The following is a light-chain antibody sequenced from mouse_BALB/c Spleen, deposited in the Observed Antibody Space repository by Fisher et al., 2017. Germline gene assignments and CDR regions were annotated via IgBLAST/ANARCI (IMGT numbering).Light chain of an antibody. V-gene: IGKV4-59*01. CDR2: DTS. J-gene: IGKJ2*01. CDR1: SSVSY. CDR3: QQSNEDPYT. Sequence: IVLTQTPAIMSASPGEEVTMTCSASSSVSYMHWYQQKSGTSPKRWIYDTSKLASGVPARFSGSGSGTDFTLNIHPVEEEDAATYYCQQSNEDPYTFGGGTKLE.